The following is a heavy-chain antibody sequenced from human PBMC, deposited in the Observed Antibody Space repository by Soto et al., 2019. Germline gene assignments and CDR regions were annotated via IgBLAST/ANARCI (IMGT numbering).Heavy chain of an antibody. D-gene: IGHD3-9*01. CDR1: GHTFTGYY. J-gene: IGHJ6*02. CDR2: TNPNSGGT. Sequence: GAAVKVSCKASGHTFTGYYMHWVRQAPGQGLKWMGWTNPNSGGTNYAQKFQGWVTMTRDTSISTAYMELSRLRSDDTAVYYCARDYDTNYGMDVWGQGTTVNVSS. V-gene: IGHV1-2*04. CDR3: ARDYDTNYGMDV.